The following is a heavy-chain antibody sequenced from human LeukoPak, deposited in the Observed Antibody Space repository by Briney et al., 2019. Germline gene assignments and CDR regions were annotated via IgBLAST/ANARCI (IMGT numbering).Heavy chain of an antibody. CDR1: GGSISSYY. D-gene: IGHD3-22*01. J-gene: IGHJ4*02. Sequence: SGTLSLTCTVSGGSISSYYWSWIRQPPGKGLEWIGYIYYSGSTNYNPSLKSRVTISVDTSKNQFSLRLSSVTAADTAVYYCARDGYYDSSDPPAVWGQGTLVTVSS. CDR2: IYYSGST. V-gene: IGHV4-59*01. CDR3: ARDGYYDSSDPPAV.